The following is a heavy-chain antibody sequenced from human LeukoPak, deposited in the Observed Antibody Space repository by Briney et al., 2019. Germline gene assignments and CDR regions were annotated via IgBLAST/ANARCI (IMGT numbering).Heavy chain of an antibody. J-gene: IGHJ4*02. V-gene: IGHV3-23*01. Sequence: GGSLRLSCAASGFTFSSYAMHWVRQAPGKGLEWVSAISGSGGSTYYADSVKGRFTISRDNSKNTLYLQMNSLRAEDTAVYYCAKDINYYDSSGYQRDYWGQGTLVTVSS. CDR2: ISGSGGST. CDR3: AKDINYYDSSGYQRDY. D-gene: IGHD3-22*01. CDR1: GFTFSSYA.